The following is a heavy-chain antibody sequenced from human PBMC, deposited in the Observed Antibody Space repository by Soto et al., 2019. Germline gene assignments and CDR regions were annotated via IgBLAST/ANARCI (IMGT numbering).Heavy chain of an antibody. V-gene: IGHV1-18*04. Sequence: ASVKVSCKAAGYSFTTSGTTWVRQAPGQEQEWMGWISAYDGNTNSAQKAQSRVSMTPDSSTSTAYMELRSLRSDDTAVYYCARYLVIAYSSTSSHYWCQGTLVTLFS. CDR2: ISAYDGNT. D-gene: IGHD6-19*01. CDR3: ARYLVIAYSSTSSHY. J-gene: IGHJ4*02. CDR1: GYSFTTSG.